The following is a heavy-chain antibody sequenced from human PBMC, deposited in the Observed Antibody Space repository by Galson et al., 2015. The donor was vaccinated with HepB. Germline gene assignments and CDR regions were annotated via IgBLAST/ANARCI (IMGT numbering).Heavy chain of an antibody. CDR2: ITWNSGNI. V-gene: IGHV3-9*01. CDR3: AKDMSYGGNSLDY. J-gene: IGHJ4*02. CDR1: GFTFDDYA. D-gene: IGHD4-23*01. Sequence: SLRLSCAASGFTFDDYAMNWVRQAPGKGLEWVSGITWNSGNINYADSVKGRFTISRDNAKNSLYLQMNSLKTEDTALYYCAKDMSYGGNSLDYWGQGTLVTVSS.